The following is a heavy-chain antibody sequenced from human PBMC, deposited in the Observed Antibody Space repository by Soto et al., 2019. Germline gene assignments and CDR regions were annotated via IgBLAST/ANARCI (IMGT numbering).Heavy chain of an antibody. CDR3: ARIYSSSSDPFDY. V-gene: IGHV4-31*03. Sequence: SETLSLTCTVSGGSISSGVYYWIWIRQHPGKGLEWIGYIYYSGSTYYNPSLKSRVTISVDTSKNQFSLKLSSVTAADTAVYYCARIYSSSSDPFDYWGQGTLVTVSS. CDR1: GGSISSGVYY. J-gene: IGHJ4*02. CDR2: IYYSGST. D-gene: IGHD6-6*01.